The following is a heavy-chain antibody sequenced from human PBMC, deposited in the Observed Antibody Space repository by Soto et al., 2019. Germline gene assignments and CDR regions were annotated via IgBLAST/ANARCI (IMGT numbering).Heavy chain of an antibody. V-gene: IGHV4-59*01. Sequence: SKTLSLTCTVSDGSISSYYWSWIRQPPGKGLEWIGYIYYSGITNYNPSLKSRVTISVDTSKNQFSLKLSSVTAADTAVYYCARYKSIYYYGMDGWGQGTTVTVS. J-gene: IGHJ6*02. D-gene: IGHD1-20*01. CDR3: ARYKSIYYYGMDG. CDR1: DGSISSYY. CDR2: IYYSGIT.